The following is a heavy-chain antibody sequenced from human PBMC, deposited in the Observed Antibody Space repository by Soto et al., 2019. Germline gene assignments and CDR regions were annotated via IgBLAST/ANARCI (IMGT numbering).Heavy chain of an antibody. CDR1: GFTFRNYD. J-gene: IGHJ6*02. Sequence: EVQLVESGGGLVQPGGSLRLSCEASGFTFRNYDMHWVRQGTGKGLEWVSGISAAGDPDYADSVEGRFTISRENAQNSFFLQMNSLRVGVTAVYYCARTDRDFYGLDVWGQGTTVIASS. CDR2: ISAAGDP. CDR3: ARTDRDFYGLDV. V-gene: IGHV3-13*05.